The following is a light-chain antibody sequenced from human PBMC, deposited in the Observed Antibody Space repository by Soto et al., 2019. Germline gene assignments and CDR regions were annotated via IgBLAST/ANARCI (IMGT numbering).Light chain of an antibody. Sequence: EIVVTQSPGTLSLSPGERATLSCRASQSLSSNYLAWYQQKPGQAPRLLIYGVSSRATGVPVSFSGSGSGTDFTLTISRLEPEDFAVYYCQQYVSAPITFGQGTRLEIK. CDR3: QQYVSAPIT. CDR2: GVS. CDR1: QSLSSNY. V-gene: IGKV3-20*01. J-gene: IGKJ5*01.